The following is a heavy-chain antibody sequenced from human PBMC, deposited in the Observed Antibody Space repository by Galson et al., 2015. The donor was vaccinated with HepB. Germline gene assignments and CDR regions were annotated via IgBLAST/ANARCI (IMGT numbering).Heavy chain of an antibody. CDR2: ISSSSSTI. D-gene: IGHD5-24*01. CDR3: ASERWLQYSY. Sequence: SLRLSCAASGFTFSSYSMNWVRQAPGKGLEWVSYISSSSSTIYYADSVKGRFTISRDNAKNSLYLQMNSLRDEGTAVYYCASERWLQYSYWGQGTLVTVSS. CDR1: GFTFSSYS. V-gene: IGHV3-48*02. J-gene: IGHJ4*02.